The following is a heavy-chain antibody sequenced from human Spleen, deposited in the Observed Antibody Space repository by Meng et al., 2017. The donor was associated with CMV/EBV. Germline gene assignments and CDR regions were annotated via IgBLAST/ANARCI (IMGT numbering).Heavy chain of an antibody. CDR3: ATGTSTLDD. V-gene: IGHV1-2*02. CDR2: INPNSGGT. CDR1: GYTFSGYY. Sequence: ASVKVSCKASGYTFSGYYMHWVRQAPGQGLEWMGWINPNSGGTNYAQKFQGRVTVTRDTSLSAVYMELSRLQSDDTAVYYCATGTSTLDDWGQGTTVTVSS. D-gene: IGHD1-26*01. J-gene: IGHJ6*02.